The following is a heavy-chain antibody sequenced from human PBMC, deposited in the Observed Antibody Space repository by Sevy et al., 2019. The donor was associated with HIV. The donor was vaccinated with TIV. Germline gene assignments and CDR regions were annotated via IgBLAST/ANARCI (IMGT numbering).Heavy chain of an antibody. CDR1: GYTFTNYG. V-gene: IGHV1-69*13. Sequence: ASVKVSCKASGYTFTNYGITWVRQAPGQGLEWMGGIIPILGTVNYAQKFQGRVTITADEYTKTAYMELSSLRSEDTAVYYCARGGGNGWYYFDYWGQETLVTVSS. J-gene: IGHJ4*02. CDR3: ARGGGNGWYYFDY. CDR2: IIPILGTV. D-gene: IGHD6-19*01.